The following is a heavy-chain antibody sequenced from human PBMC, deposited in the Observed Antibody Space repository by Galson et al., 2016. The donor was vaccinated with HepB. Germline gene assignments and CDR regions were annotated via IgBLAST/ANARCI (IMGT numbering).Heavy chain of an antibody. J-gene: IGHJ5*02. CDR2: ISYDGSNK. CDR1: GFSLSSYG. D-gene: IGHD3-3*01. Sequence: SLRLSCAASGFSLSSYGMHWVRQAPGKGLEWVGLISYDGSNKYYADSVKGRFTISRDNSKNTLYLQMNSLRVKDTAVYYCAKEEGSILRFLEWLSRLDPWGQGTLVTVSS. V-gene: IGHV3-30*19. CDR3: AKEEGSILRFLEWLSRLDP.